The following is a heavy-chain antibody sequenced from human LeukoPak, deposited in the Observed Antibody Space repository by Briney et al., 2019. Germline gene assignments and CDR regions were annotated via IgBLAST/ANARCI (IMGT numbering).Heavy chain of an antibody. D-gene: IGHD5-12*01. J-gene: IGHJ4*02. Sequence: SETLSLTCAVSGGSISSSNWWSWVRQPPGRGLEWIGEIYHSGSTNYNPSLKSRVTISVDKSKNQFSLKLNSVTAADTAVYYCARDIGGYDAAFDYWGQGTLVTVSS. CDR2: IYHSGST. CDR1: GGSISSSNW. CDR3: ARDIGGYDAAFDY. V-gene: IGHV4-4*02.